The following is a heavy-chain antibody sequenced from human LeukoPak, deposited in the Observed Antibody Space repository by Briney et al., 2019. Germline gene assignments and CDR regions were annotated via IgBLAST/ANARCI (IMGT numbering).Heavy chain of an antibody. V-gene: IGHV4-4*07. CDR3: ARGADSSGYSDDC. CDR2: IYTSGNT. J-gene: IGHJ4*02. CDR1: GGSISSYY. Sequence: SETLSLTCTVSGGSISSYYWSWIRQPAGKGLEWIGRIYTSGNTDYNPSLKSRVTMSVDTSKNQFSLKLDSVTAADTAVYYCARGADSSGYSDDCWGQGTLVTVSS. D-gene: IGHD3-22*01.